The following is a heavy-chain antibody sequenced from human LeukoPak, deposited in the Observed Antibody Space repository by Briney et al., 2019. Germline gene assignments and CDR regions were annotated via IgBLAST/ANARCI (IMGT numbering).Heavy chain of an antibody. CDR1: GGSFSGYY. J-gene: IGHJ4*02. V-gene: IGHV4-34*01. CDR2: INHSGST. Sequence: SSETLSLTCAVYGGSFSGYYWSWIRQPPGKGLEWIGEINHSGSTNYNPSLKSRVTISVDTSKNQFSLKLSSVTAADTAVYYCARAPWRYSYGYNYWGQGTLVTVSS. CDR3: ARAPWRYSYGYNY. D-gene: IGHD5-18*01.